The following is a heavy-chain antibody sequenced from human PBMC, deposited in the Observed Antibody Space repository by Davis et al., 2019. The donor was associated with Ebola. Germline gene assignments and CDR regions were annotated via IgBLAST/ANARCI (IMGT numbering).Heavy chain of an antibody. V-gene: IGHV1-2*02. J-gene: IGHJ3*02. CDR2: INPNSGGT. D-gene: IGHD3-3*01. Sequence: ASVKVSCKASGYTFTGYYMHWVRQAPGQGLEWMGWINPNSGGTNYAQKFQGRVTMTRNTSISTAYMELSSLRSEDTAVYYCARLSPYYDFWSPQTTAGAFDIWGQGTMVTVSS. CDR1: GYTFTGYY. CDR3: ARLSPYYDFWSPQTTAGAFDI.